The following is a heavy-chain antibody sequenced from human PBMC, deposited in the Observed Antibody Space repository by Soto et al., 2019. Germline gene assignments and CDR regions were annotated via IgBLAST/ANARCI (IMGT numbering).Heavy chain of an antibody. CDR2: IIPIFGTA. V-gene: IGHV1-69*13. J-gene: IGHJ6*02. Sequence: AAVKVSCKASGVTFSSYAISWVRQAPGQGLEWMGGIIPIFGTANYAQKFQGRVTITADESTSTAYMELSSLRSEDTAVYYCARDSGYYDYVWGSYPRVGDPTPVYGMDVWGQGTTVTVSS. D-gene: IGHD3-16*02. CDR1: GVTFSSYA. CDR3: ARDSGYYDYVWGSYPRVGDPTPVYGMDV.